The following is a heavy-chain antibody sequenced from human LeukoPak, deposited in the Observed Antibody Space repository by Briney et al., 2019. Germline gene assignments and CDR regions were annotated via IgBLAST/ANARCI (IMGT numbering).Heavy chain of an antibody. CDR1: GGSFSEYY. D-gene: IGHD3-22*01. CDR3: ARGKTYYYDSSGPNGWFDP. J-gene: IGHJ5*02. Sequence: SETLSLTCSVFGGSFSEYYWSWIRQPPGKGLEWIGYIYYSGSTNYNPSLKSRVTISVDTSKNQFSLKLSSVTAADTAVYYCARGKTYYYDSSGPNGWFDPWGQGTLVTVSS. CDR2: IYYSGST. V-gene: IGHV4-59*01.